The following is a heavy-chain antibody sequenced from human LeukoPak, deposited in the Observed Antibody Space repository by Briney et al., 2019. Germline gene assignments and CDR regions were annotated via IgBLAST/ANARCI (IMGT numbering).Heavy chain of an antibody. CDR3: ARAIPHYYDSSGYQALGFDY. CDR2: IWYDGSKK. CDR1: GFTFSSYG. D-gene: IGHD3-22*01. Sequence: GGSLRLSCAASGFTFSSYGMHWVRQAPGKGLEWVAAIWYDGSKKYYADSVRGRFTISRDNSKNTLYLQMNSLRAEDTAVYYCARAIPHYYDSSGYQALGFDYWGQGTLVTVSS. V-gene: IGHV3-33*01. J-gene: IGHJ4*02.